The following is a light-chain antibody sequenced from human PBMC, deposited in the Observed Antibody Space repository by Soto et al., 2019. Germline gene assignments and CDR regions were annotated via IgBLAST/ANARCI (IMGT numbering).Light chain of an antibody. CDR1: QSVSSSY. CDR3: KTYNDWPPLT. V-gene: IGKV3-15*01. CDR2: GAS. J-gene: IGKJ4*01. Sequence: QSPGTLSLSPGERATLSCMASQSVSSSYLAWYQQNPGQAPRLLIYGASTRATGIPARFSGSGSGTEFTLTISSLQSEDFAVYYCKTYNDWPPLTFGEGTKVDI.